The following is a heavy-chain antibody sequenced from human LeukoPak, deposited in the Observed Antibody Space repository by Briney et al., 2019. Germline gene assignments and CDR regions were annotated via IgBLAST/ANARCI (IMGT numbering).Heavy chain of an antibody. CDR3: ASTGSYVRYFDL. V-gene: IGHV4-39*07. D-gene: IGHD1-26*01. Sequence: SETLSLTCTVSGGSISSSSYYWGWIRQPPGKGLEWIGSIYYSGSTNYNPSLKSRVTISVDTSKNQFSLKLSSVTAADTAVYYCASTGSYVRYFDLWGRGTLVTVSS. CDR1: GGSISSSSYY. J-gene: IGHJ2*01. CDR2: IYYSGST.